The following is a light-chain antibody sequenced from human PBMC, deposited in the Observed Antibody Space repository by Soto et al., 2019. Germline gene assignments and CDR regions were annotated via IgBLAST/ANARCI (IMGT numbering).Light chain of an antibody. CDR3: GADHGSGSNFAVV. Sequence: QSVLTQPPSASAFLGASGTLTCTLSSGYSNYKVDWYQQRPGKGPRFVMRVGTGGIVGSKGDGIPDRFSVLGSGLNRYLTIKNIQEEDESDYHCGADHGSGSNFAVVFGGGTKLTV. CDR1: SGYSNYK. CDR2: VGTGGIVG. V-gene: IGLV9-49*01. J-gene: IGLJ2*01.